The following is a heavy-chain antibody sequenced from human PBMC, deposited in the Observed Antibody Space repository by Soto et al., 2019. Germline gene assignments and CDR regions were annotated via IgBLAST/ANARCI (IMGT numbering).Heavy chain of an antibody. Sequence: ASVNVYCKTSGYTFNKYPIHWVRQAPGQGLEWMGWINPANGDTGFSQKFQDRVTITRDTSASTAYMELSSLKSEDTAVYYCGRVEMATIRVDYWGQGTLVTVSS. CDR1: GYTFNKYP. D-gene: IGHD5-12*01. J-gene: IGHJ4*02. CDR3: GRVEMATIRVDY. V-gene: IGHV1-3*01. CDR2: INPANGDT.